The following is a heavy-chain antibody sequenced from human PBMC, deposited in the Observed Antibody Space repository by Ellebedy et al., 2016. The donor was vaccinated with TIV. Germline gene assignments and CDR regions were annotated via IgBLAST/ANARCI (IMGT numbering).Heavy chain of an antibody. Sequence: MPSETLSPTCSVSAAFISGYYWSWIRQPPGKGLEWIGRVYYTGTTNYLPSLKSRVTISLDTSRNQSSLRVSSVTAADRAVDYCAKGRVDGTNYHPFDSWGQGILVTVSS. CDR2: VYYTGTT. V-gene: IGHV4-59*01. J-gene: IGHJ4*02. D-gene: IGHD5-24*01. CDR1: AAFISGYY. CDR3: AKGRVDGTNYHPFDS.